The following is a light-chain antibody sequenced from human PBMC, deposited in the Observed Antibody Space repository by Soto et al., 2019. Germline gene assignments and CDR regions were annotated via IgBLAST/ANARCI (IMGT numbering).Light chain of an antibody. CDR1: QRISSW. Sequence: DIQMTQSPSTLSASVGDRVTITCRASQRISSWLAWYQQKPGKAPKLLIYKASSLESGVPSRFSGSGSGTEFTLTIISLQPDDFANYYCQQYNSLWTFGQGTKVEIK. CDR3: QQYNSLWT. J-gene: IGKJ1*01. V-gene: IGKV1-5*03. CDR2: KAS.